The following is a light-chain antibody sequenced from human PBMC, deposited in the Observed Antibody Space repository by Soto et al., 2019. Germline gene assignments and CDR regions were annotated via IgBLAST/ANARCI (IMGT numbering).Light chain of an antibody. CDR2: NVS. V-gene: IGLV2-11*01. CDR3: SSYAGTYTPVV. J-gene: IGLJ2*01. Sequence: QSALTQPRSVSGSPGQSVTISCSGTSSDVGGYDYVSWYQQSPDKAPKLMIFNVSERPAGVPDRFAGSKSGNTASLTISGLQEEDEADYYCSSYAGTYTPVVFGGGTKVTVL. CDR1: SSDVGGYDY.